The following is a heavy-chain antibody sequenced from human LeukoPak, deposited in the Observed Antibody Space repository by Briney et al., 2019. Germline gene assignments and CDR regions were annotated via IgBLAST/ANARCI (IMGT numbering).Heavy chain of an antibody. D-gene: IGHD1-26*01. Sequence: GGSLRLSCAASGFTFSTYWMSWVRQAPGKGLEWVANIKRDGSEKYYVESVKGRFTISKDNAKNSLYLQMNSLRAEDTAVYYCARDGGATMHWGQGTLVTVSS. CDR1: GFTFSTYW. V-gene: IGHV3-7*01. J-gene: IGHJ4*02. CDR2: IKRDGSEK. CDR3: ARDGGATMH.